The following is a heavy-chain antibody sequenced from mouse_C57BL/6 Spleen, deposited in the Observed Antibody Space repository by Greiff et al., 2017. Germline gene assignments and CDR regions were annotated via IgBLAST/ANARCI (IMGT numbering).Heavy chain of an antibody. CDR3: ATLRRGYAMDY. CDR2: IYPSDSET. CDR1: GYTFTSYW. D-gene: IGHD2-12*01. J-gene: IGHJ4*01. V-gene: IGHV1-61*01. Sequence: QVQLKQPGAELVRPGSSVKLSCKASGYTFTSYWMDWVKQRPGQGLEWIGNIYPSDSETHYNQKFKDKATLTVDKSSSTAYMQLSSLTSEDSAVYYCATLRRGYAMDYWGQGTSVTVSS.